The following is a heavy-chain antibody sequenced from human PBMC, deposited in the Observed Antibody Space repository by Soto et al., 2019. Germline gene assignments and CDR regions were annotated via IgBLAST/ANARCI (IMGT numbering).Heavy chain of an antibody. CDR2: TYYRSKWFG. D-gene: IGHD2-2*01. CDR1: GDTVSSNSAA. CDR3: ARDLGALGYCTTTSCQGPFDY. V-gene: IGHV6-1*01. Sequence: SETLSLTCAISGDTVSSNSAAWNWIRQSPSRGLEWLGRTYYRSKWFGDYTVSVKSRITISPDTTKNQFSLQLNSVTPEDTAVYYCARDLGALGYCTTTSCQGPFDYWGQGTLVTVS. J-gene: IGHJ4*02.